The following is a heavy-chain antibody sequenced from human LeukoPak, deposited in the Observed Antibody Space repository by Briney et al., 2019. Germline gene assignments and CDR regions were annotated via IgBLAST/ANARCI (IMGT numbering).Heavy chain of an antibody. CDR1: GGTFSSYA. CDR3: ATARKELEPFRNDY. D-gene: IGHD1-1*01. V-gene: IGHV1-46*01. CDR2: INPSGGST. J-gene: IGHJ4*02. Sequence: ASVKVSCKASGGTFSSYAISWVRQAPGQGLEWMGIINPSGGSTSYAQKFQGRVTMTRDTSTSTVYMELSSLRSEDTAVYYCATARKELEPFRNDYWGQGTLVTVSS.